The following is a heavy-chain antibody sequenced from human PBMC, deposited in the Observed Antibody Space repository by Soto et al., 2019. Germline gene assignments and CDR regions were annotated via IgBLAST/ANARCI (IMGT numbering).Heavy chain of an antibody. CDR2: ISGSGGST. CDR3: AKPSSWYYYYGMDV. J-gene: IGHJ6*02. D-gene: IGHD6-13*01. CDR1: GFTFSSYA. Sequence: GGSLRLSCAASGFTFSSYAMSWVRQAPGKGLEWVSAISGSGGSTYYADSVKGRFTISRDNSKNTLYVQMNSLRAEDTAVYYCAKPSSWYYYYGMDVWGQGTTVTVSS. V-gene: IGHV3-23*01.